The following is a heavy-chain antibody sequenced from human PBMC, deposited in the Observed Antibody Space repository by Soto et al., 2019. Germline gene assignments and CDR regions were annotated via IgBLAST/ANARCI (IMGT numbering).Heavy chain of an antibody. CDR1: GGSISNFY. CDR3: ARAPMVLSRSYFDS. CDR2: ISYSGNT. D-gene: IGHD2-8*01. J-gene: IGHJ4*02. Sequence: SETLSLTCTVSGGSISNFYWSWIRQPPGKGLEWFGYISYSGNTNYNPSLKRRVSISVDTSKNQLSLNLTSVTAADTAVYYCARAPMVLSRSYFDSWGQGTPVTVSS. V-gene: IGHV4-59*01.